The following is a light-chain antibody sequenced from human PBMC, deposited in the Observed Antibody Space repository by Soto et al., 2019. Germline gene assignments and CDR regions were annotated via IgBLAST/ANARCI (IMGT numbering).Light chain of an antibody. CDR2: RND. Sequence: QSVLTQPPSASGTPGLRVTISCSGSSSNVGVNFVYWYQHLPGTAPKLLIYRNDQRPSGVPDRFSGSKSGTSSSLAISGLRYEDEADYYCAAWDDSLRGRVFGTGTKVTVL. CDR1: SSNVGVNF. V-gene: IGLV1-47*01. J-gene: IGLJ1*01. CDR3: AAWDDSLRGRV.